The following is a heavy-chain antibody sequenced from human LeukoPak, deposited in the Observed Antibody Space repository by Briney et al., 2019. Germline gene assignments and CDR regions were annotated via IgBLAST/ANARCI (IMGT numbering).Heavy chain of an antibody. V-gene: IGHV3-30*01. Sequence: PGGSLRLSCAPSGFTFSSYAMNWVRQAPGKGLEWVAIISHDGSNKYYAESVKGRFTISRDNSKNTLYLQMNSLRAEDTAVYYCAPKTGQWLPDGYWGQGTLVTVSS. CDR1: GFTFSSYA. CDR2: ISHDGSNK. J-gene: IGHJ4*02. CDR3: APKTGQWLPDGY. D-gene: IGHD6-19*01.